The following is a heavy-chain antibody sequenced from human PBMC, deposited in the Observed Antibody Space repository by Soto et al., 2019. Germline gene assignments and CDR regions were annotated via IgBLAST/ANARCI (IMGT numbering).Heavy chain of an antibody. Sequence: SETLSLTCTVSGGSISSSSYYWGWIRQPPGKGLEWIGSIYYSGSTYYNPSLKSRVTISVDTSKNQFSLKLSSVTAADTAVYYCARAAPRYCSGGSCHSGRDYWGQGTLVTVSS. CDR3: ARAAPRYCSGGSCHSGRDY. D-gene: IGHD2-15*01. V-gene: IGHV4-39*01. CDR2: IYYSGST. J-gene: IGHJ4*02. CDR1: GGSISSSSYY.